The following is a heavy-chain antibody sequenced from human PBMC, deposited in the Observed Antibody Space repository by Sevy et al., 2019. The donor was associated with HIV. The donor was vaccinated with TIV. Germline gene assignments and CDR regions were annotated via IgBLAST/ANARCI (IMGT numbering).Heavy chain of an antibody. V-gene: IGHV1-69*13. CDR2: IIPIFGTA. J-gene: IGHJ4*02. CDR3: ARGEASMDSGGWYDFDY. D-gene: IGHD6-19*01. CDR1: GGTFSSYA. Sequence: ASVKVSCKASGGTFSSYAISWVRQAPGQGLEWMGGIIPIFGTANYAQKFQGRVTITADESTSTAYMELSSLRSEDTAVYYCARGEASMDSGGWYDFDYWGQGTLVTVSS.